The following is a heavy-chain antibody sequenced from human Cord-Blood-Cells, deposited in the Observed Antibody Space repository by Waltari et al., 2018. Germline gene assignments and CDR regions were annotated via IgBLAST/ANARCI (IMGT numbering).Heavy chain of an antibody. J-gene: IGHJ3*02. V-gene: IGHV3-9*03. CDR1: GFTFDDYT. CDR2: ISWNSGSI. CDR3: ARAGTIYDAFDI. Sequence: VQLVESGGGLVQPGRSLRLSCAASGFTFDDYTMHWVRQAPGQGLEWVSGISWNSGSIGYADSVKGRFTISRDNAKNSLYLQMNSLRAEDMALYYCARAGTIYDAFDIWGQGTMVTVSS. D-gene: IGHD3-9*01.